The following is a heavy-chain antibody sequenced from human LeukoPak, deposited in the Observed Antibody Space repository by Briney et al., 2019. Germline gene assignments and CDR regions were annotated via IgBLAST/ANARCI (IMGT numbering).Heavy chain of an antibody. V-gene: IGHV3-21*01. J-gene: IGHJ4*02. CDR2: ISSSSSYI. CDR3: ARDPLAAAGTYWWN. Sequence: PGGSLRLSCAASGFTFSSYSMNWVRQAPGKGLEWVSSISSSSSYIYYADSVKDRFTISRDNAKNSLYLQMNSLRAEDTAVYYCARDPLAAAGTYWWNWGQGTLVTVSS. D-gene: IGHD6-13*01. CDR1: GFTFSSYS.